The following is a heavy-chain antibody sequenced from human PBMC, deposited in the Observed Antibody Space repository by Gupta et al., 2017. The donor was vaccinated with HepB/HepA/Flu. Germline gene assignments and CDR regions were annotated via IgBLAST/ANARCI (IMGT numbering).Heavy chain of an antibody. CDR1: GFTFSSYA. V-gene: IGHV3-23*01. D-gene: IGHD2-8*01. J-gene: IGHJ5*02. CDR3: AKDPIGDCTNGVCYAFDP. Sequence: EVQLLESGGGLVQPGGSLRLSCAASGFTFSSYAMSWVRQAPGKGLEWVSAISGSGGRTYYADSVKGRFTISRDNSKNTLYLQMNSLRAEETAVYDCAKDPIGDCTNGVCYAFDPWGQGTLVTVSS. CDR2: ISGSGGRT.